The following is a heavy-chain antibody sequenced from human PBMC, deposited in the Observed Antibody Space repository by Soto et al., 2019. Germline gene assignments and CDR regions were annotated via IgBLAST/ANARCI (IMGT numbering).Heavy chain of an antibody. J-gene: IGHJ4*02. Sequence: PSETLSLTCTVSGGSISSYYWSWIRQPPGKGLEWIGYIYYSGSTNYNPSLKSRVTISVDTSKNQFSLKLSSVTAADTAVYYCASETYYYDSSGSTAGRYFDYWGQGTLVTVSS. CDR3: ASETYYYDSSGSTAGRYFDY. CDR1: GGSISSYY. D-gene: IGHD3-22*01. V-gene: IGHV4-59*01. CDR2: IYYSGST.